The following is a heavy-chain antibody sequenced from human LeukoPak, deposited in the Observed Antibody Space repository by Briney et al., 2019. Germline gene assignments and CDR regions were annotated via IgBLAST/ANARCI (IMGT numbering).Heavy chain of an antibody. CDR1: GYTFSRYW. D-gene: IGHD3-10*01. CDR3: PTDTFGARDS. Sequence: GGSLRLSCAASGYTFSRYWMHWVRQGPGKGLVWVSRINEDGSSTSYAESVRGRFTISRDNAKNTLYLQMNSLRAEDPAVYYCPTDTFGARDSWGQGTLVPVSS. V-gene: IGHV3-74*01. J-gene: IGHJ4*02. CDR2: INEDGSST.